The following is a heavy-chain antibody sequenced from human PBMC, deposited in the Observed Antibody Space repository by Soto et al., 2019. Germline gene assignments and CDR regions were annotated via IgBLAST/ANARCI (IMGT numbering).Heavy chain of an antibody. Sequence: QVQLVQSGAEVKKPGSSLKVSCKASGGTFGRYTISWARQAPGQGLEWMGWIIPILETANYAQKFQGRVTITADTSTSTAYLDLSGLKSDDAGVYYCARGGKLGGDLDVWGKGTPVTVSS. D-gene: IGHD1-26*01. CDR2: IIPILETA. J-gene: IGHJ6*04. CDR1: GGTFGRYT. CDR3: ARGGKLGGDLDV. V-gene: IGHV1-69*08.